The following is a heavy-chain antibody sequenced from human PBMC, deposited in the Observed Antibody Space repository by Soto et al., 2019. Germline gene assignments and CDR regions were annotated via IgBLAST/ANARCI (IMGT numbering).Heavy chain of an antibody. CDR2: IYYSGST. Sequence: ETLCLTGTVSGVSISSYYWSWIRQPPGKGLEWIGYIYYSGSTNYNPSLKSRVTISVDTSKNQFSLKLSSVTAADTAVYYCARDRSYFDDFWSGYYGYGMDVWGQGTKVTVYS. J-gene: IGHJ6*02. CDR1: GVSISSYY. V-gene: IGHV4-59*01. D-gene: IGHD3-3*01. CDR3: ARDRSYFDDFWSGYYGYGMDV.